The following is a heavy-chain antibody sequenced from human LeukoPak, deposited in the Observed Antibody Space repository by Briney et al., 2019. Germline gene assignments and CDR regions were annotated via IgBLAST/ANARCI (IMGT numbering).Heavy chain of an antibody. CDR3: ARLYYYDSSGSYGYNWFDP. J-gene: IGHJ5*02. Sequence: SETLSLTCNVSGGSISDTSYYWGWIRQPPGKGLEWIGSIYFSGNTYYSPSLKSRVIISVDTSKNQLSLKLSSVTAADTAVYYCARLYYYDSSGSYGYNWFDPWGQGTLVTVSS. D-gene: IGHD3-22*01. CDR1: GGSISDTSYY. CDR2: IYFSGNT. V-gene: IGHV4-39*01.